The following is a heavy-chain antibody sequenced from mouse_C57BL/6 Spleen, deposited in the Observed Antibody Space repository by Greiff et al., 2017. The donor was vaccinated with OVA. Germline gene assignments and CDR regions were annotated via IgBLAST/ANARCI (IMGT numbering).Heavy chain of an antibody. D-gene: IGHD1-3*01. CDR1: GFTFSSYA. Sequence: EVKVVESGGGLVKPGGSLKLSCAASGFTFSSYAMSWVRQTPEKRLEWVATISDGGSYTYYPDNVKGRFTISRDNAKNNLYLQMSHLKSEDTAMYYCAREGVYRSFDYWGQGTTLTVSS. V-gene: IGHV5-4*01. CDR2: ISDGGSYT. J-gene: IGHJ2*01. CDR3: AREGVYRSFDY.